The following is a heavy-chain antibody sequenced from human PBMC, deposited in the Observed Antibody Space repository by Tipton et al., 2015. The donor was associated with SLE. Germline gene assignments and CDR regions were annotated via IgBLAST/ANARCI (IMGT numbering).Heavy chain of an antibody. Sequence: TLSLTCTVSNGSITSLYDYWGWVRQPPGKGLEWLGSVFYGGRYYYNASLRSRVTISVDTVKNQFSLRLTSMTPADTAVYYCARVGDVNVVPSRSDRHFDYWGQGTLVTVSA. V-gene: IGHV4-39*07. D-gene: IGHD5-12*01. J-gene: IGHJ4*02. CDR1: NGSITSLYDY. CDR3: ARVGDVNVVPSRSDRHFDY. CDR2: VFYGGRY.